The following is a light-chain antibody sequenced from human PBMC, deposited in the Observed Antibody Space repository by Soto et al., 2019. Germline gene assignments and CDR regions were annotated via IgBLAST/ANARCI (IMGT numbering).Light chain of an antibody. Sequence: QSALTQPASVSGSPGQSITISCTGNSSEVGGYNYVSWYQQHPGKAPKLMIYDVSNRPSGVSNRFSGSKSGNTASLTISGLQAEDEADYYCSSYTSSSSHYVFGTGTKVTVL. CDR2: DVS. V-gene: IGLV2-14*01. CDR1: SSEVGGYNY. CDR3: SSYTSSSSHYV. J-gene: IGLJ1*01.